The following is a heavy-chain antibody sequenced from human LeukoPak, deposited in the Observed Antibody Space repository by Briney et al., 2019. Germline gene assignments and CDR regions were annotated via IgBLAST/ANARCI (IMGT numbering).Heavy chain of an antibody. CDR3: AREKMVGAPKLLDY. D-gene: IGHD1-26*01. Sequence: ASVKVSCKASGYTFTGYYLHWVRQAPGQGLEWMGWINPNSGGTNYAQKFQGRVTMTRETSISTVHMELSRLRSDDTAVYFCAREKMVGAPKLLDYWGQGTLVTVS. V-gene: IGHV1-2*02. CDR2: INPNSGGT. CDR1: GYTFTGYY. J-gene: IGHJ4*02.